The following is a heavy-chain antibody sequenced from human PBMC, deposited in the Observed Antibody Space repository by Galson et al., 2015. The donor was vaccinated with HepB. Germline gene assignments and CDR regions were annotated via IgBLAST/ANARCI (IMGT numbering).Heavy chain of an antibody. CDR1: GFTFSSYW. V-gene: IGHV3-7*03. J-gene: IGHJ3*02. D-gene: IGHD3-22*01. CDR3: AREDYDSSGYDAFDI. CDR2: IKQDGSEK. Sequence: SLRLSCAASGFTFSSYWMSWVRQAPGKGLEWVANIKQDGSEKYYVDSVKGRFTISRDNAKNSLYLQMNSLRAEDTAVYYCAREDYDSSGYDAFDIWGQGTKVTVSS.